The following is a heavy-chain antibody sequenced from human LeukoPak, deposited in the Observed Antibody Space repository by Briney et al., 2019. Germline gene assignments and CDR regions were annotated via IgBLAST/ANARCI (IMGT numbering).Heavy chain of an antibody. CDR3: ARCALGVWADNYYMDV. CDR2: IDSSGSNM. Sequence: SLRLSYSASEPLNRYAMSWVRPAPGMGLERVALIDSSGSNMYYSDSVKGRFIISRDNAKKSLSLEMNSLTAHDTAIYYCARCALGVWADNYYMDVWGTGTTVIVSS. CDR1: EPLNRYA. V-gene: IGHV3-21*01. D-gene: IGHD3-16*01. J-gene: IGHJ6*03.